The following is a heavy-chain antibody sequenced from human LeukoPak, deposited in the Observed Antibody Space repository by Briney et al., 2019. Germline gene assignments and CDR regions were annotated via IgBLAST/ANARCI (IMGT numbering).Heavy chain of an antibody. J-gene: IGHJ6*02. CDR1: GGSISSYY. D-gene: IGHD3-22*01. CDR3: ARVAYDSSAFYGMDV. V-gene: IGHV4-59*01. CDR2: IYYSGST. Sequence: PSETLSLTCTVSGGSISSYYWSWIRQPPGKGLEWIGYIYYSGSTNYNPSPKSRVTISVDTSKNQFSLKLSSVTAADTAVYYCARVAYDSSAFYGMDVWGQGTTVTVSS.